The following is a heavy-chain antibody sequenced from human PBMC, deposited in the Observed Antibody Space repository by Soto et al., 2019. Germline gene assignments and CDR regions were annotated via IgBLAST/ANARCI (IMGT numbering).Heavy chain of an antibody. CDR1: GYTFSSYD. Sequence: ASVKVSCKVSGYTFSSYDFNWVRQATGQGLEWMGWMNPNTGNTGYAQKFQGRVTMTRDTSISTAYMELSSLRSEDTAVYYCARQWELSGYYYGMDVWGQGTTVTV. V-gene: IGHV1-8*01. CDR3: ARQWELSGYYYGMDV. D-gene: IGHD1-26*01. CDR2: MNPNTGNT. J-gene: IGHJ6*02.